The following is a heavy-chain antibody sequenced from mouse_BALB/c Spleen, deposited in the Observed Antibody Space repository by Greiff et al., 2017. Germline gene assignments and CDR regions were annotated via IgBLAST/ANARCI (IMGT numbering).Heavy chain of an antibody. CDR2: IYPGNVNT. CDR1: GYTFTSYY. D-gene: IGHD1-1*01. J-gene: IGHJ2*01. CDR3: ARRDYYGSHFDY. V-gene: IGHV1S56*01. Sequence: VQLQQSGPELVKPGASVRISCKASGYTFTSYYIHWVKQRPGQGLEWIGWIYPGNVNTKYNEKFKGKATLTADKSSSTAYMQLSSLTSEDSAVYFCARRDYYGSHFDYWGQGTTLTVSS.